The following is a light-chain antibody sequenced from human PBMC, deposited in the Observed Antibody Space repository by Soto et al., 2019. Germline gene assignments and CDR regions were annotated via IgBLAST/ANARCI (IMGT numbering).Light chain of an antibody. J-gene: IGKJ2*01. CDR3: KKYYTIPAT. Sequence: DIVMTQSPDSLAVSLGERATINCKSSQNVLYSSDNKNYLAWYQQKPGQPPKLLIYWASTRESGVPDRFSGRGSGTDSPLPISSRRAEDVAVYYCKKYYTIPATLGQGPKREIK. CDR1: QNVLYSSDNKNY. V-gene: IGKV4-1*01. CDR2: WAS.